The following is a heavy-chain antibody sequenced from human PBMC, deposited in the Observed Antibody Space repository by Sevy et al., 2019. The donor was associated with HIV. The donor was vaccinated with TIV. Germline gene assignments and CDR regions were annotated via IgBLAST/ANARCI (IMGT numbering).Heavy chain of an antibody. CDR2: ISYDGSNK. J-gene: IGHJ3*02. Sequence: GGSLRLSCAASEFTFSSYGMHWVRQAPGKGLEWVAVISYDGSNKYYADSVKGRFTISRDNSKNTLYLQMNSLRAEDTAVYYWAKDRLAYYYGSGSSSDAFDIWGQGTMVTVSS. CDR1: EFTFSSYG. V-gene: IGHV3-30*18. D-gene: IGHD3-10*01. CDR3: AKDRLAYYYGSGSSSDAFDI.